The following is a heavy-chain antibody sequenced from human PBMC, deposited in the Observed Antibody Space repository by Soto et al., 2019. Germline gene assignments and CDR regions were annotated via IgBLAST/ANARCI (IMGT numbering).Heavy chain of an antibody. CDR3: ARFVYDSSGYFDY. CDR2: IYYSGST. CDR1: GGSISSGGYY. V-gene: IGHV4-31*03. D-gene: IGHD3-22*01. Sequence: SETLSLTCTVSGGSISSGGYYWSWIRQHPGKGLEWIGYIYYSGSTYYNPSLKSRVTISVDTSKNQFSLKLSSVTAADTAVYYCARFVYDSSGYFDYWGQGTLVTVSS. J-gene: IGHJ4*02.